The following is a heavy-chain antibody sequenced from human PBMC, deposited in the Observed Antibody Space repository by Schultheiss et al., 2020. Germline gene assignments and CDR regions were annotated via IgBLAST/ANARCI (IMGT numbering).Heavy chain of an antibody. V-gene: IGHV4-4*08. Sequence: SETLSLTCAVYGGSFSGYFWGWIRQPPGKGLEWIGRIYTSGSTNYNPSLKSRVTISVDTSKNQFSLKLSSVTAADTAVYYCARDELDYYGMDVWGQGTTVTVSS. CDR3: ARDELDYYGMDV. D-gene: IGHD1-1*01. J-gene: IGHJ6*02. CDR1: GGSFSGYF. CDR2: IYTSGST.